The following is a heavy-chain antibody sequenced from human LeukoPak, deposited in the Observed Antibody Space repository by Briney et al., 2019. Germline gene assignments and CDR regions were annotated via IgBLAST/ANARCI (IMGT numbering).Heavy chain of an antibody. CDR1: GFSFSSYW. V-gene: IGHV3-66*01. D-gene: IGHD1-1*01. CDR2: IYSGVST. Sequence: GGSLRLSCAASGFSFSSYWMHWVRQAPGKGLVWVSVIYSGVSTYYADSVKGRFTVSRDNSKNTLYLQMNGLRAEDTAIYYCARGHLDPYYYYYGLDVWGQGTTVTVSS. CDR3: ARGHLDPYYYYYGLDV. J-gene: IGHJ6*02.